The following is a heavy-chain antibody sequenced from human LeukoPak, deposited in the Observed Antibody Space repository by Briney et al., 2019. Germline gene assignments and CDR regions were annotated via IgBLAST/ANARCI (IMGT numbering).Heavy chain of an antibody. D-gene: IGHD2-15*01. CDR3: ARDGPGGYCSGSSCYFPLDY. CDR1: GYTFTSYG. CDR2: ISAYNGNT. V-gene: IGHV1-18*01. Sequence: ASVKVSCKASGYTFTSYGISWVRQAPGQGLEWMGWISAYNGNTNYAQKLQGRVTMTTDTSTSTAYMELRSLRSDDTAVYYCARDGPGGYCSGSSCYFPLDYWGQGTLVTVSS. J-gene: IGHJ4*02.